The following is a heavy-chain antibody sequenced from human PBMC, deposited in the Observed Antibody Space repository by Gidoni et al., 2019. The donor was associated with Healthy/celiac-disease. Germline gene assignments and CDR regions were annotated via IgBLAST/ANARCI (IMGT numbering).Heavy chain of an antibody. D-gene: IGHD6-19*01. J-gene: IGHJ6*03. CDR2: INSTTDGGTT. V-gene: IGHV3-15*01. CDR3: TPQITLSSSGCYYYYYMDV. Sequence: EVELVESGGGLGKPGGCVRRYCEASGVTFSKGWMSRVRQAPGKGLECVRRINSTTDGGTTDYAAPVTGLFTISIDDSKNTLYLHMNILKTEDTAVYYCTPQITLSSSGCYYYYYMDVWGKGTTVTVSS. CDR1: GVTFSKGW.